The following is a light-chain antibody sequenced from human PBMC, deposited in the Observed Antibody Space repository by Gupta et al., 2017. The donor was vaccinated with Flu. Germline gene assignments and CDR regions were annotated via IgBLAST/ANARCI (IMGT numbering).Light chain of an antibody. V-gene: IGKV2-28*01. Sequence: IVITQSPLSLPVTPGEPASISFRASQSLLHRNGDNYLDLYLKKTGTSHQLLIDLASNRACGVPDRCSGSGSGKDVTPNISRVEADDVGFYYCKHEIQTPFTFGRGTKVDIK. CDR1: QSLLHRNGDNY. J-gene: IGKJ4*01. CDR3: KHEIQTPFT. CDR2: LAS.